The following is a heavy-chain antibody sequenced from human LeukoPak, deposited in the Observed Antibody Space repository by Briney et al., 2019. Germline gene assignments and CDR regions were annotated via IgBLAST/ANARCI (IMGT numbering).Heavy chain of an antibody. V-gene: IGHV1-69*01. D-gene: IGHD5-24*01. CDR3: ARGTYARWLQLNY. J-gene: IGHJ4*02. Sequence: GSSVEVSCKASGGTFSSYAISWVRQAPGQGLEWMGGIIPIFGTANYAQKFQGRVTITADESTSTAYMELSRLRSDDTAVYYCARGTYARWLQLNYWGQGTLVTVSS. CDR1: GGTFSSYA. CDR2: IIPIFGTA.